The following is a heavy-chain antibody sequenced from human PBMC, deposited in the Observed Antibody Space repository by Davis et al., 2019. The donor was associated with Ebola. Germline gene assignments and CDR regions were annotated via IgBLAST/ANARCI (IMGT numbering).Heavy chain of an antibody. V-gene: IGHV4-38-2*02. CDR3: ARFNSWGYSWFDP. CDR2: IYDSGTP. D-gene: IGHD3-16*01. Sequence: SETLSLTCTVSNYSFSSGYHWGWIRQPPGKGLEWIGTIYDSGTPDYNPSLKSRATISVDTSKNQFSLKLSSVTAADTAVYYCARFNSWGYSWFDPWGQGTLVTVSS. J-gene: IGHJ5*02. CDR1: NYSFSSGYH.